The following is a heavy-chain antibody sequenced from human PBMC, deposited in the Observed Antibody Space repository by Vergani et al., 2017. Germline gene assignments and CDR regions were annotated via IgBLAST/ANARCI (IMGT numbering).Heavy chain of an antibody. CDR3: VIDIGASGNYSFFYL. CDR1: GFTLDDYA. V-gene: IGHV3-9*01. J-gene: IGHJ2*01. CDR2: INWNSDSI. Sequence: EVQLVESGGGLVQPGRSLRLSCAASGFTLDDYAMHWVRQAPGKGLEWVSGINWNSDSIAYADSVKGRFTMSRDNANNSLYLQMNSLRAEDTALYYCVIDIGASGNYSFFYLWGRGTLVTVSS. D-gene: IGHD6-13*01.